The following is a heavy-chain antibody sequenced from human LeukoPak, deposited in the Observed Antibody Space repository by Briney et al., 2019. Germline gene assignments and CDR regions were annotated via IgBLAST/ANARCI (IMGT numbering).Heavy chain of an antibody. J-gene: IGHJ4*02. CDR1: GFTFSSYG. Sequence: GGSLGLSCAASGFTFSSYGMHWVRQAPGKGLVWVARINPGGSSITYADSVKGRFTISRDNAKNTLYLQMDSLRAEDTGVYYCARSNQADDYWGQGTLVTVSS. CDR3: ARSNQADDY. V-gene: IGHV3-74*01. D-gene: IGHD1-14*01. CDR2: INPGGSSI.